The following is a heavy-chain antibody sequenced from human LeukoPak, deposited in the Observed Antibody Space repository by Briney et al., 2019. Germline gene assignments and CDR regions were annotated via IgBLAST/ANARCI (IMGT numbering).Heavy chain of an antibody. CDR1: GFTFSNAW. J-gene: IGHJ4*02. CDR2: IKSKVEGETI. CDR3: ATGGYYIDY. V-gene: IGHV3-15*07. Sequence: GGSLRLSCVGYGFTFSNAWMNWVRQTPGKGLECVARIKSKVEGETIDYAAPVKGRFTISRDDSKNTVYLQMSSLRTEDTAVYFCATGGYYIDYWGQGTLVTVSS.